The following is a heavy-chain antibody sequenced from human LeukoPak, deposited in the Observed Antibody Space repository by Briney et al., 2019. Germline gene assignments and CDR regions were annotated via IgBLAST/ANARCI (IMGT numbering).Heavy chain of an antibody. CDR3: ARWSVTAKAPDN. Sequence: GGSLRLSCAAAGFTFSSFGMHWVRQTPGKGLEWMAVISYDGSNKYYADSVKGRFTLSRDNSKNTLYLQLNSLRAEDTAVYYCARWSVTAKAPDNWGQGTLVTVSS. D-gene: IGHD2-21*02. J-gene: IGHJ4*02. V-gene: IGHV3-33*01. CDR1: GFTFSSFG. CDR2: ISYDGSNK.